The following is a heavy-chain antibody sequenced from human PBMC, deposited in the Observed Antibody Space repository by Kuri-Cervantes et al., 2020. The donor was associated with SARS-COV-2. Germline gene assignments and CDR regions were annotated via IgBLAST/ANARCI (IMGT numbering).Heavy chain of an antibody. J-gene: IGHJ4*02. CDR2: ISYDGSNK. V-gene: IGHV3-30*18. D-gene: IGHD2-21*02. CDR3: AKDCGGDCYLDY. Sequence: GESLKISCAASGFTFSSYGMHWVRQAPGKGLEWVAVISYDGSNKYYADSVKGRFTISRDNSKNTLYLQMNGLRAEDTAVYYCAKDCGGDCYLDYWGQGTLVTVSS. CDR1: GFTFSSYG.